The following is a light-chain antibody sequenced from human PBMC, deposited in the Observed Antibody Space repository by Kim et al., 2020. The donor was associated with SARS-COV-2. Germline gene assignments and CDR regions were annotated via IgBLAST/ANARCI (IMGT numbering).Light chain of an antibody. V-gene: IGKV1-5*03. Sequence: DIQMTQSPSTLSASVGDRVTITCRASQSINRWLAWYQQRPGKAPKLLIYKASTLEIGVPSKFSGSGSETDFTLTISSLQPDDFATYYCQQFHSSPWTFGQGTKVDIK. J-gene: IGKJ1*01. CDR2: KAS. CDR3: QQFHSSPWT. CDR1: QSINRW.